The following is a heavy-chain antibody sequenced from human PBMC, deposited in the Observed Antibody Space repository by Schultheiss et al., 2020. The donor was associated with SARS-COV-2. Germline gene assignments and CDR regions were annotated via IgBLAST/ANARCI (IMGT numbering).Heavy chain of an antibody. V-gene: IGHV3-23*01. J-gene: IGHJ4*02. CDR3: ARDGSRLRLTYYFDY. Sequence: GGSLRLSCAASGFTFSSYAMSWVRQAPGKGLEWVSAISGSGGSTYYADSVKGRFTISRDNAKNSLYLQMNSLRAEDTAVYYCARDGSRLRLTYYFDYWGQGTLVTVSS. D-gene: IGHD2-21*01. CDR2: ISGSGGST. CDR1: GFTFSSYA.